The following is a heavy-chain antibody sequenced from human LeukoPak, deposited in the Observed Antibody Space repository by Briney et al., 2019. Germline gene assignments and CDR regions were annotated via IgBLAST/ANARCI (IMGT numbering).Heavy chain of an antibody. CDR2: ISWNSGSI. J-gene: IGHJ6*02. CDR3: AKDRGGSPHYYYYYGMDV. CDR1: GFTFDDYA. D-gene: IGHD1-26*01. Sequence: PGGSLRLSCAASGFTFDDYAMHWVRQAPGKGLEWVSGISWNSGSIGYADSVKGRFTISRDNAKNSLYLQMNSLRAEDTALYYCAKDRGGSPHYYYYYGMDVWGQGTTVTVSS. V-gene: IGHV3-9*01.